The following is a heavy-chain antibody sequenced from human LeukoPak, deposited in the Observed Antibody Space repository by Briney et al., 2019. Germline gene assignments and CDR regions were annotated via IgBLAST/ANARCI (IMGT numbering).Heavy chain of an antibody. CDR1: GFTFSSYG. D-gene: IGHD1-26*01. CDR3: AKRQDEVVATIDY. CDR2: IRYDGSNK. J-gene: IGHJ4*02. V-gene: IGHV3-30*02. Sequence: PGGSLRLSCAASGFTFSSYGMHWVRQAPGKGLEWVAFIRYDGSNKYYADSVKGRFTISRDNSKNTLYLQMNSLRAEDTAVYYCAKRQDEVVATIDYWGQGTLVTVSS.